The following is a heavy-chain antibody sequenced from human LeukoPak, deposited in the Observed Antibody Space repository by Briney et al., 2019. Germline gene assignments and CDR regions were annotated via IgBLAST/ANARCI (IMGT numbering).Heavy chain of an antibody. Sequence: GGSLRLSCAASGFTFSKCGMSWVRQAPGKWLEWVSTVNENGSNTHYADSVKGRFTISSDNSKNTLLLQMNSLRADDTALYYCTKGDGGSYPIDYWGQGTLVIVSS. CDR3: TKGDGGSYPIDY. CDR2: VNENGSNT. CDR1: GFTFSKCG. J-gene: IGHJ4*02. V-gene: IGHV3-23*01. D-gene: IGHD6-19*01.